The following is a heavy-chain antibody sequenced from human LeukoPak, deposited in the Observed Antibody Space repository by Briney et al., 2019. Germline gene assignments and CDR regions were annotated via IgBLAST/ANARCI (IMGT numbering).Heavy chain of an antibody. Sequence: SETLCLTCTASGGSISSYYWSWIRQPPGKGLEWIGYIYYSGSTNYNPSLKSRVTISVDTSKNQFSLKLSSVTAADTAVYYCARDAFSGYYYTLDYWGQGTLVTVSS. D-gene: IGHD3-22*01. CDR3: ARDAFSGYYYTLDY. V-gene: IGHV4-59*01. CDR1: GGSISSYY. J-gene: IGHJ4*02. CDR2: IYYSGST.